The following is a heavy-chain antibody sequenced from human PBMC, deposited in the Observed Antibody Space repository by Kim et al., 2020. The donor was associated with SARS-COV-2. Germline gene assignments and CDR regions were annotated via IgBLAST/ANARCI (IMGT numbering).Heavy chain of an antibody. V-gene: IGHV1-18*01. CDR1: GYTFTSYG. J-gene: IGHJ6*02. Sequence: ASVKVSCKASGYTFTSYGISWVRQAPGQGLEWMGWISAYNGNTNYAQKLQGRVTVTTDTSTSTAYMELRSLRSDDTAVYYCARRTSITIFGVVTFYGMDVWGQGTTVTVSS. CDR2: ISAYNGNT. CDR3: ARRTSITIFGVVTFYGMDV. D-gene: IGHD3-3*01.